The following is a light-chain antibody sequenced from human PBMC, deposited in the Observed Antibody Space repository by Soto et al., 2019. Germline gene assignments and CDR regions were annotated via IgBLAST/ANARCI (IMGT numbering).Light chain of an antibody. CDR2: STD. J-gene: IGLJ2*01. V-gene: IGLV1-44*01. CDR1: NSNIGSNA. CDR3: AAWDDSLNGMV. Sequence: QSVLTQPPSASGTPGQRVTISCSGSNSNIGSNAVSWYQQLPGTAPKLLIYSTDQRPSGVPDRFSGSKSGTSASLAISGLQSEDEADYHCAAWDDSLNGMVFGGGTKLTVL.